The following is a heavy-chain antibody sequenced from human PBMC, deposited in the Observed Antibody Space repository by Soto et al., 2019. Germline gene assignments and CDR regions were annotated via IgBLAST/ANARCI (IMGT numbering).Heavy chain of an antibody. Sequence: EVQLVESGGGLVQPGGSLRLSCAASGFTFSSYWMSWVRQAPGKGLEWVANIKQDGSEKYYVDSVKGRFTISRDNAKNSLYLQMNSLRAEDTAVYYCARVGDYIWGSYRFDYWGQGTLATVSS. V-gene: IGHV3-7*01. CDR2: IKQDGSEK. D-gene: IGHD3-16*02. CDR1: GFTFSSYW. J-gene: IGHJ4*02. CDR3: ARVGDYIWGSYRFDY.